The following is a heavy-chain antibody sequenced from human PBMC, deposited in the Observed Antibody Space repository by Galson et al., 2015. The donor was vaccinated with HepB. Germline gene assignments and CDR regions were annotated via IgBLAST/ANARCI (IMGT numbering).Heavy chain of an antibody. CDR1: GYTLTELS. CDR2: FDPEDGET. D-gene: IGHD2-15*01. V-gene: IGHV1-24*01. Sequence: SVKVSCKVSGYTLTELSMHWVRQAPGKGLEWMGGFDPEDGETIYAQKFQGRVTMTEDTSTDTAYMELSSLRSEDTAVYYCATESCIGGSCYSEYYYYGMDVWGQGTTVTVSS. J-gene: IGHJ6*02. CDR3: ATESCIGGSCYSEYYYYGMDV.